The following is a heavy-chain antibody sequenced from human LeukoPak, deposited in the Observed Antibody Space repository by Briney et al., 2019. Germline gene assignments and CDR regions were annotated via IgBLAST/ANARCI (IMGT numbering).Heavy chain of an antibody. V-gene: IGHV4-30-4*08. CDR1: GGSTSSGDYY. J-gene: IGHJ4*02. Sequence: SQTLSLTCIVSGGSTSSGDYYWSWIRQSPEKGLEWIGYIFYSGSTHYNPSLQSRATISIDTPKNQFSLKLSSVTAADTAVYYCARSESGYCSGTSCSPFDCWGQGTLVTVSS. D-gene: IGHD2-2*01. CDR2: IFYSGST. CDR3: ARSESGYCSGTSCSPFDC.